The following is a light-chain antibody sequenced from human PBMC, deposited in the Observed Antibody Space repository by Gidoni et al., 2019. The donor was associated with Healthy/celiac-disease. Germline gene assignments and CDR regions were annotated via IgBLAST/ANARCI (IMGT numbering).Light chain of an antibody. V-gene: IGKV1-NL1*01. J-gene: IGKJ1*01. CDR1: QGISNS. CDR3: QQYYSTLRT. CDR2: AAS. Sequence: DIQMTQSPSSLSASVGDRVTITCRASQGISNSLAWYQQKPGKAPKLLLYAASRLESGVPSRFSGSGSGTDYTLTISSLHPEEFATYYCQQYYSTLRTFGQGTKVEIK.